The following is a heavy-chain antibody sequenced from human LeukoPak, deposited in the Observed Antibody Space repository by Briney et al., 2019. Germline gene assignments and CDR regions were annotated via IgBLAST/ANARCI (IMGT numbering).Heavy chain of an antibody. Sequence: GGSLRLSCAASGFTFSSYDMHWVRQVPGKGLEWVSDIGTVGDTYYAGSVKGRFTISRENAKNSLYLQMNSLRAGDTAVYYCARVRSGSLGYGMDVWGQGTTVTVPS. D-gene: IGHD1-26*01. CDR2: IGTVGDT. V-gene: IGHV3-13*01. J-gene: IGHJ6*02. CDR3: ARVRSGSLGYGMDV. CDR1: GFTFSSYD.